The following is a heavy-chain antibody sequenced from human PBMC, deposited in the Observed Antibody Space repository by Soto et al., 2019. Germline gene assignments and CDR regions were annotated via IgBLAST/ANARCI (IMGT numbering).Heavy chain of an antibody. CDR1: GGSISSYY. Sequence: PSETLSLTCTVSGGSISSYYWSWIRQPPGKGLEWIGYIYYSGSTNYNPSLKSRVTISVDTSKNQFSLKLSSVTAADTAVYYCARHSRDYRYYYYYYYMDVWGKGTTVTVSS. CDR2: IYYSGST. CDR3: ARHSRDYRYYYYYYYMDV. D-gene: IGHD4-4*01. V-gene: IGHV4-59*08. J-gene: IGHJ6*03.